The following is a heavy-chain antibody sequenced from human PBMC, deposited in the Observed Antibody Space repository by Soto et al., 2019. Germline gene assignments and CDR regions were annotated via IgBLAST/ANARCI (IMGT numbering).Heavy chain of an antibody. Sequence: SKTLSLTCAVSGGSIRSSNWWSWFRQPPGKGLEWIGEIYHSGSTNYNPSLKSRVTISVDKSKNQFSLKLSSVAAADTAVYYCATGVRGVIDYYGMDVWGQGTTVT. J-gene: IGHJ6*02. CDR1: GGSIRSSNW. D-gene: IGHD3-10*02. CDR3: ATGVRGVIDYYGMDV. V-gene: IGHV4-4*02. CDR2: IYHSGST.